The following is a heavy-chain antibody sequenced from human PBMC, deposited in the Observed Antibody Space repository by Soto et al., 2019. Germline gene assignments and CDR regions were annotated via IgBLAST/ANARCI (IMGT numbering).Heavy chain of an antibody. J-gene: IGHJ5*02. CDR2: IYWDDDK. CDR3: AHIPNYYPYAGFDP. V-gene: IGHV2-5*02. Sequence: QITLKESGPPLVKPTQTLTLTCTFSGFSLTTRGVGVGWIRQPPGKALECLALIYWDDDKRYSPSLQSRLSITKDTSKNQVVLTMTNVDTVDTATYYCAHIPNYYPYAGFDPWGQGTLVSVSS. D-gene: IGHD3-10*01. CDR1: GFSLTTRGVG.